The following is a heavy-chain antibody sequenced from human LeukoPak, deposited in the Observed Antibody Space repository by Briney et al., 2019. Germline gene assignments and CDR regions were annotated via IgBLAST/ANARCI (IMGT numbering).Heavy chain of an antibody. V-gene: IGHV3-21*01. D-gene: IGHD5-12*01. CDR2: ISSRSSYI. CDR3: AGEGYSGYAADY. CDR1: GFTFSYYD. J-gene: IGHJ4*02. Sequence: PGGSLRLSCAASGFTFSYYDMNWVRQAPGKGLEWVSSISSRSSYIYYADSVRGRFTISRDNAKNSLYLQMNSLRAEDTAVYYCAGEGYSGYAADYWGQGTLVTVSS.